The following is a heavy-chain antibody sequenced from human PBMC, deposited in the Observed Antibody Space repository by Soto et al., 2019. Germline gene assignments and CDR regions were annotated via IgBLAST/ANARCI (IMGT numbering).Heavy chain of an antibody. CDR2: IDPSDSYT. Sequence: LVESLKISCNGSGDRFNNYWITWVRQMPWKGLEWLARIDPSDSYTNYSPSFEGRVTVSVDKSTSTAYLQWSSLQASDTATYYCATLAPMRQYYFGIDVWGQGTPVTVSS. V-gene: IGHV5-10-1*01. CDR3: ATLAPMRQYYFGIDV. CDR1: GDRFNNYW. J-gene: IGHJ6*02.